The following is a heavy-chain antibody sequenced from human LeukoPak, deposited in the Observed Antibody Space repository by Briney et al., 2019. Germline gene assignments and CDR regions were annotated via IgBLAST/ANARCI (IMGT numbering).Heavy chain of an antibody. CDR3: ARGVYGDYENYFDY. D-gene: IGHD4-17*01. V-gene: IGHV4-31*03. CDR2: IYYSGST. J-gene: IGHJ4*02. CDR1: GGSISSGGYY. Sequence: PSQTLSLTCTVSGGSISSGGYYWSWIRQHPGKGLEWIGYIYYSGSTYYNPSLKSRVTISVDTSKNQFSLKLSSVTAADTAVYYCARGVYGDYENYFDYWGQGTLVTVSS.